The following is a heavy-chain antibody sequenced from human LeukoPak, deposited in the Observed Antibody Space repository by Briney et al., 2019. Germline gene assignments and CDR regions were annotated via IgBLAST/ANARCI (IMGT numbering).Heavy chain of an antibody. V-gene: IGHV3-30*02. Sequence: PGGSLRLSCVASGFTFRLFGMHWVRQAPGKGLEWVSFIRFDGSNTYHADSVKGRFTISRDNSKNTLYLQMNSLTSADTAVCYCAKVKTDILIPDSWGQGTLVTVSS. CDR3: AKVKTDILIPDS. CDR2: IRFDGSNT. D-gene: IGHD2-21*02. J-gene: IGHJ4*02. CDR1: GFTFRLFG.